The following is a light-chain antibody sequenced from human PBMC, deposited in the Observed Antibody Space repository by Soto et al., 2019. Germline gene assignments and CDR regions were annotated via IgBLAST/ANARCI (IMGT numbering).Light chain of an antibody. V-gene: IGKV1-39*01. J-gene: IGKJ5*01. CDR2: AAS. Sequence: DIQMTQSPSSLSASVGARVTITCRASQSISSYLNWYQQKPGKAPKLLIYAASSLQSGVPSRFSGSGSGTDCTLTISSLQPEDVATYYCQQSYSTPFTFGQGTRLEIK. CDR3: QQSYSTPFT. CDR1: QSISSY.